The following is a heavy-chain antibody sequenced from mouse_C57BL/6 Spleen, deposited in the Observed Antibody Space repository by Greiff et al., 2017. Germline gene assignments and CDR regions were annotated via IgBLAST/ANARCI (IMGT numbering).Heavy chain of an antibody. Sequence: VQLQQSGPELVKPGASVKMSCKASGYPFTDYYMPWVKQKPGTGLEWIGEIYPGSGNTYYNEKFKGKATLTADTSSSTAYMKRSSLTSEDSAVYFCDSDYDREYDAMDYWGQGTSVTVSS. CDR2: YPGSGNTY. J-gene: IGHJ4*01. CDR1: YPFTDYYM. CDR3: SDYDREYDAMDY. D-gene: IGHD2-4*01. V-gene: IGHV1-83*01.